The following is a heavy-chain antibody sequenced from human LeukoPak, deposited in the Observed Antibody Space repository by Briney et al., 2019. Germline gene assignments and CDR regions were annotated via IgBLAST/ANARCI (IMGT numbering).Heavy chain of an antibody. V-gene: IGHV4-59*01. CDR1: GGSISSYY. D-gene: IGHD2-21*01. J-gene: IGHJ4*02. CDR2: IYYSGST. CDR3: ARSGDTDPKNGY. Sequence: PSETLSLTCTVSGGSISSYYWSWIRQPPGKGLEWIGYIYYSGSTNYNPSLKSRVTISVDTSKNQFSLKLSSVTAADTAVYYCARSGDTDPKNGYWGQGTLVTVSS.